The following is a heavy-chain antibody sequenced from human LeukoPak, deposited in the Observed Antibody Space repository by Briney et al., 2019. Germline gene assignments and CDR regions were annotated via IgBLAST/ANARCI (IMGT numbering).Heavy chain of an antibody. CDR2: IYPNRGET. CDR1: VYTFTEYY. J-gene: IGHJ3*02. D-gene: IGHD6-13*01. CDR3: ARRVAAPGHDAFDI. Sequence: ASVQVSCQASVYTFTEYYLHWVGQAPGQGLAWMGWIYPNRGETQFAQTFQDRVTIARDTYISSAYVELGRLRSDDTALYYCARRVAAPGHDAFDIWGQRTMVTVS. V-gene: IGHV1-2*02.